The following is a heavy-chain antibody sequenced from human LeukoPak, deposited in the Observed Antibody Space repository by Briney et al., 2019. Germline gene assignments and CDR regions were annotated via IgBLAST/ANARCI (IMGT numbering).Heavy chain of an antibody. Sequence: SKTLSLTCTVSGGSISGHYWSWIRRPPGKGLEWIGYIYYSGSTSYNPSLKSRVTMSVDTSKNQFSLKLSSVTAADTAVYYCARQPVAPDYWGQGTLVTVSS. D-gene: IGHD6-19*01. CDR2: IYYSGST. CDR1: GGSISGHY. J-gene: IGHJ4*02. CDR3: ARQPVAPDY. V-gene: IGHV4-59*11.